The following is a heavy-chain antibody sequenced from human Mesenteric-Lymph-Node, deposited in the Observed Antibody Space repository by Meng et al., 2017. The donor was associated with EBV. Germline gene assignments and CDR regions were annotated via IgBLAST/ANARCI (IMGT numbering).Heavy chain of an antibody. V-gene: IGHV4-4*02. CDR1: GGSISTSKW. CDR2: IYHRGST. CDR3: ARVNEGQWLVRGAFDY. Sequence: QEAGTVLVTPSATLSITCAVSGGSISTSKWWSWVRQPPGKGLEWIGEIYHRGSTNYNPSLTSRVTISVDESKNEFSLSLTSVTAADTAVYFCARVNEGQWLVRGAFDYWGQGTLVTVSS. D-gene: IGHD6-19*01. J-gene: IGHJ4*02.